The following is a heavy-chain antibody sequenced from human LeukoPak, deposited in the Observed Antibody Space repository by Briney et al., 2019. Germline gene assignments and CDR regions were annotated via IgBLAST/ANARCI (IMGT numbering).Heavy chain of an antibody. J-gene: IGHJ6*03. D-gene: IGHD1-26*01. Sequence: TGGSLRLSCAASGLAFSSYPMSWVRQAPGKGLEWVSSIGSSGSGTYYADSVKGRFTISRDNSKNTLYLQMNSLRAENTALYYCAKDSGYYYMDDWGKGTTVTVSS. V-gene: IGHV3-23*01. CDR2: IGSSGSGT. CDR1: GLAFSSYP. CDR3: AKDSGYYYMDD.